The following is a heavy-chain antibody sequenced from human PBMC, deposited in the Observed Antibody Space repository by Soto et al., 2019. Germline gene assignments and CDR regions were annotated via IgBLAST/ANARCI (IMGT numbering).Heavy chain of an antibody. CDR2: IYYSGST. Sequence: QVQLQESGPGRVKPSQTLSLTCTVSGGSISSGGYYWSWIRQHPGKGLEWIGYIYYSGSTYYNPSLKSRLTISVDTSKNQSSLKLSSVTAADTAIYYCARERFGGFDSWGQGTLVTVSS. CDR1: GGSISSGGYY. D-gene: IGHD3-10*01. J-gene: IGHJ4*02. CDR3: ARERFGGFDS. V-gene: IGHV4-31*03.